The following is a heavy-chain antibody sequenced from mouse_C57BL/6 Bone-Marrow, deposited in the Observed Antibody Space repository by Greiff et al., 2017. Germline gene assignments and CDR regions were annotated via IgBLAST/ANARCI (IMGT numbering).Heavy chain of an antibody. Sequence: QVQLKESGPGLVQPSQSLSITCTVSGFSLTSYGVHWVRQSPGKGLEWLGVIWSGGSTDYNAAFISRLSISKDNSKSQVFFKMNSLQADDTAIYYWGRIGGTRDYFDYWGQGTTLTGSS. CDR2: IWSGGST. J-gene: IGHJ2*01. CDR1: GFSLTSYG. V-gene: IGHV2-2*01. D-gene: IGHD2-14*01. CDR3: GRIGGTRDYFDY.